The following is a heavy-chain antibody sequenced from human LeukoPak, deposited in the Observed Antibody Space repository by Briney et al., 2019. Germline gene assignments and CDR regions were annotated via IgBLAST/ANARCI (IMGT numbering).Heavy chain of an antibody. D-gene: IGHD3-10*01. CDR3: AREKIRSGSYELDY. CDR2: ISNSGSTI. CDR1: GFTFSGSE. J-gene: IGHJ4*02. V-gene: IGHV3-48*03. Sequence: GGSLRLSCAASGFTFSGSEMNWVRQAPGKGLEWVSYISNSGSTIYYGDSVKGRFTISRDNAKNSLYLQVNSLRAEDTAVYYCAREKIRSGSYELDYWGQGTLVTVSS.